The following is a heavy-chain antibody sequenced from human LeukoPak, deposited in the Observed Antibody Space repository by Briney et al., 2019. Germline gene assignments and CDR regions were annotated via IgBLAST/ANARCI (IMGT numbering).Heavy chain of an antibody. D-gene: IGHD6-6*01. CDR3: ARNLGYSSSSWGED. J-gene: IGHJ4*02. CDR1: GGSFSGYY. CDR2: INHSGST. Sequence: SETLSLTCAVYGGSFSGYYWSGIRQPPGKGVEWIGKINHSGSTNYNPSLNSLVTISLDTSKNQFSLKLSSVTAADTAVYYCARNLGYSSSSWGEDWGQGTLVTVSS. V-gene: IGHV4-34*01.